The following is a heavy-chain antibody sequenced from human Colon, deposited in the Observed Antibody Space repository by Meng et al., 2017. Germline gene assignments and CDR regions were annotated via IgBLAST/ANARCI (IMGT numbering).Heavy chain of an antibody. Sequence: GESLKISCAASGFTFSIYDMSWVRQAPGKGLEWVSQIIAPKTYYADSVKGRFTISRDNYKNTLYLQMNSLREEDTAIDLCAKDRKSATYNGGWFWGRGTVVTVSS. CDR3: AKDRKSATYNGGWF. CDR2: IIAPKT. CDR1: GFTFSIYD. D-gene: IGHD6-19*01. V-gene: IGHV3-23*01. J-gene: IGHJ4*02.